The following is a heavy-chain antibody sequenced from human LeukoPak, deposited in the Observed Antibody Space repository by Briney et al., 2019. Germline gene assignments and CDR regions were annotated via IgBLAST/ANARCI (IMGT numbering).Heavy chain of an antibody. CDR2: IYYSGST. CDR1: GGSVSSYY. V-gene: IGHV4-59*02. J-gene: IGHJ4*02. D-gene: IGHD3-10*01. CDR3: ARALTARGSYDY. Sequence: SETLSLTCTVSGGSVSSYYWSWIRQPPGKGLEWIGYIYYSGSTNYNPSLKSRVTISLDASKNQFSLNLNSVTAADTAMYYCARALTARGSYDYWGQGTLVTVSS.